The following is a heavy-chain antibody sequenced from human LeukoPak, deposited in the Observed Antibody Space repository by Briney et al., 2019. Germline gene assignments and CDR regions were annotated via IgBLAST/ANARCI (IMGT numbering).Heavy chain of an antibody. V-gene: IGHV3-7*01. Sequence: GGSLRLSCEASGFNLNDYWLGWVRQAPGKGLEWVALIHHDESEKYYVDSVKGRFSISRDNAKSSVYLQMDSLRVDDTAIYYCTRWVSQYYFDFWGQGALVSVSS. CDR2: IHHDESEK. CDR1: GFNLNDYW. D-gene: IGHD2-21*01. CDR3: TRWVSQYYFDF. J-gene: IGHJ4*02.